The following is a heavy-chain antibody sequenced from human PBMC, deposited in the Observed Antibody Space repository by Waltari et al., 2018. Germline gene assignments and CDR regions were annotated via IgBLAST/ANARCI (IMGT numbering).Heavy chain of an antibody. V-gene: IGHV3-7*01. CDR2: IKEEGSEK. CDR1: GFPFSSYW. J-gene: IGHJ3*02. CDR3: ARYDYLAFGLDI. Sequence: EVQLVESGGGLVQPGGSLRLSCAASGFPFSSYWMSWVRQAPGKGLEWVANIKEEGSEKHYVDSVKGRFTISRDNAKNSLYVQMNSLRAEDTAVYYCARYDYLAFGLDIWGQGTMVTVSS. D-gene: IGHD3-16*01.